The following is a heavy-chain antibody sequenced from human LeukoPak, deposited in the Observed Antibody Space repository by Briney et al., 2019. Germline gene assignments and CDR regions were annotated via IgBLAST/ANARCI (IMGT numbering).Heavy chain of an antibody. J-gene: IGHJ2*01. CDR3: VKLENSGRLGYFDL. Sequence: GGSLRLSCAASGFTFSSYAMSWVRQAPGRGLEWVSAISGSDGSTYYANSVKGRFTISRDNSKNTLYLQMNSLRGEDTAVYYCVKLENSGRLGYFDLRGRGTLVTVSS. V-gene: IGHV3-23*01. D-gene: IGHD6-6*01. CDR2: ISGSDGST. CDR1: GFTFSSYA.